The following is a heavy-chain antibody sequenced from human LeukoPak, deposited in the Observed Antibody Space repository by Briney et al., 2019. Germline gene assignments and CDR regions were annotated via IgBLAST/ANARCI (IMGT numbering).Heavy chain of an antibody. CDR3: AKDVSRYCRDGQCFFYYFAY. J-gene: IGHJ4*02. CDR1: GGSISSSSYY. Sequence: SETLSLTCTVSGGSISSSSYYWGWIRQPPGKGLEWIWGIHYSGSTYYNPSLKSRVTISVDTSKNRFSLKLSSVTAADTALYYCAKDVSRYCRDGQCFFYYFAYWGQGTLVTVSS. V-gene: IGHV4-39*02. D-gene: IGHD2-15*01. CDR2: IHYSGST.